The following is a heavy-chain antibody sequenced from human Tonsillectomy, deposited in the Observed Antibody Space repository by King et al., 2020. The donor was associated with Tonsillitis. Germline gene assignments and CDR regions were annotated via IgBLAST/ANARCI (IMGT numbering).Heavy chain of an antibody. V-gene: IGHV3-23*04. CDR3: AKDWVANDY. J-gene: IGHJ4*02. CDR2: MSGSGGSK. CDR1: GFTFNYYA. D-gene: IGHD2-15*01. Sequence: VQLVESGGDLVQPGGSLRLSCSASGFTFNYYAMTWVRQAPGKGLEWVSAMSGSGGSKYSADSVRGRFTISRDNSKNTLYLQMNSLRAEDTAVYYCAKDWVANDYWGQGALVTVSS.